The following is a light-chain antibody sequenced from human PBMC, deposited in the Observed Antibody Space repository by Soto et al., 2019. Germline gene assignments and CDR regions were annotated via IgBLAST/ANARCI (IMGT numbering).Light chain of an antibody. CDR3: QHSYSTPPYT. J-gene: IGKJ2*01. CDR1: QSINNY. V-gene: IGKV1-39*01. Sequence: DIQMTQSPSSLSASVGDRVTITCRASQSINNYLNWYQQKPGKAPKLLNYAASNLQNGVPSRFSGSGSGTDFTLTISSLQPEDFATYYCQHSYSTPPYTFGQGTKLELK. CDR2: AAS.